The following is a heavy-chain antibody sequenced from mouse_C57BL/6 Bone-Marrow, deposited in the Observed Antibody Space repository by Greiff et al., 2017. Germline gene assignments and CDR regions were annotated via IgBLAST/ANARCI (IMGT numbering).Heavy chain of an antibody. CDR2: ICYDGSN. Sequence: VQLKESGPGLVKPSQSLSLTCSVTGYSITSGYYWNWIRQFPGNKLEWMGYICYDGSNNYNPSLKNRISITRDTSTNQFFLKLNSVTTEDTATYYCAREETNWFAYWGQGTLVTVSA. V-gene: IGHV3-6*01. J-gene: IGHJ3*01. CDR3: AREETNWFAY. D-gene: IGHD1-3*01. CDR1: GYSITSGYY.